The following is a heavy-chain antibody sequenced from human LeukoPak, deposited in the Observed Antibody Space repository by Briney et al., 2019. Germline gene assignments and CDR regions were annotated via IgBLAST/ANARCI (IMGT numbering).Heavy chain of an antibody. V-gene: IGHV4-39*07. Sequence: TSETLSLTCTVSGGSISSSSYYWGWIRQPPGKGLEWIGSIYYSGSTYYNPSLKSRVTISVDKSKSHFSLKVSSVTAADTAVYYCARVVGNTNFDSWGQGALVTVSS. CDR2: IYYSGST. D-gene: IGHD2-21*01. CDR3: ARVVGNTNFDS. J-gene: IGHJ4*02. CDR1: GGSISSSSYY.